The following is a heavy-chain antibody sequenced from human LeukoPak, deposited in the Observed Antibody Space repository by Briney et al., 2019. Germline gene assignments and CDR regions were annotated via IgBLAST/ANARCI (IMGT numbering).Heavy chain of an antibody. D-gene: IGHD5-24*01. CDR3: ARVLGIKNVDGYKVPGY. V-gene: IGHV1-46*01. CDR2: INPSGGST. Sequence: ASVKVSCKASGYTFTSYHMHWVRQAPGQGLEWMGIINPSGGSTSYAQKFQGRVTITRDTSTSTVYMELSSLRSEDTAVYYCARVLGIKNVDGYKVPGYWGQGTLVTVSS. J-gene: IGHJ4*02. CDR1: GYTFTSYH.